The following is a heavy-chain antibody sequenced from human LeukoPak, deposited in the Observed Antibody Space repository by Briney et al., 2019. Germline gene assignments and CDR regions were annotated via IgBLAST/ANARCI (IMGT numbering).Heavy chain of an antibody. J-gene: IGHJ3*02. CDR2: ISSSSSTI. V-gene: IGHV3-48*01. D-gene: IGHD1-26*01. CDR3: ARGSGSLGAFDI. Sequence: GGSLRLSCAASGFTFSSYSMNWVRQAPGKGLEWVSYISSSSSTIYYADSVKGRFTISRDNAKNSLYLQMNSLRAEDTAVYYCARGSGSLGAFDIRGQGTMVTVSS. CDR1: GFTFSSYS.